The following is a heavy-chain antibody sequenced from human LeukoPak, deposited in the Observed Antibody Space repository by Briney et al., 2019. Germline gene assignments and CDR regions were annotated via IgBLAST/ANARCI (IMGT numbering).Heavy chain of an antibody. V-gene: IGHV3-9*01. Sequence: GGSLRLSCAASGFTFDDYAMHWVRQAPGKGLEWVSGISWNSGSIGYADSVKGRFTISRDNAKNSLYLQMNSLRAEDTALYYCAKAHNSGYLFDIWGQGTMVTVSS. D-gene: IGHD3-22*01. CDR2: ISWNSGSI. CDR3: AKAHNSGYLFDI. J-gene: IGHJ3*02. CDR1: GFTFDDYA.